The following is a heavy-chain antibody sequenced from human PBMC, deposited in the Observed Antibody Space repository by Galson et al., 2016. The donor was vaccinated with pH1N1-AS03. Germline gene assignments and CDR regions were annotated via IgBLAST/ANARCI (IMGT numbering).Heavy chain of an antibody. CDR1: GFIFSSDC. Sequence: SLSLSCAASGFIFSSDCLHWVRQVPGKGLVWVSRITSDGSSISYADAVKGRLTTSRDNAKNTLYLQMNSLTAEDTAVYHCARVMYTSGWYGMDVWGQGTTVTVSS. D-gene: IGHD6-19*01. V-gene: IGHV3-74*01. CDR2: ITSDGSSI. J-gene: IGHJ6*02. CDR3: ARVMYTSGWYGMDV.